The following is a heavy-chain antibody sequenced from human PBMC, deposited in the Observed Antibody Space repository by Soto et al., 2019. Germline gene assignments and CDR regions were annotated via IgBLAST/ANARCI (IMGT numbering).Heavy chain of an antibody. J-gene: IGHJ6*02. CDR1: GYTFTSYG. CDR3: AREARITGTTNWYYYYGMDV. CDR2: ISAYNGNT. Sequence: GASAKVSCKASGYTFTSYGISWVRQTPGQGLEWMGWISAYNGNTNYAQKLQGRVTMTTDTSTSTAYMELRSLRSDDTAVYYCAREARITGTTNWYYYYGMDVWGQGTTVTVSS. D-gene: IGHD1-7*01. V-gene: IGHV1-18*01.